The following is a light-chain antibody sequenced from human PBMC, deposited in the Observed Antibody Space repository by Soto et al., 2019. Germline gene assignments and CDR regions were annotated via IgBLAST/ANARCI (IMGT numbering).Light chain of an antibody. CDR2: IAS. CDR3: QQYNDWPPWT. Sequence: EIVMTQSPATLSVSPGERATLSCRASQSVGSNLAWYQQKPGQAPRLLIYIASARATGIPARFSGSGSGTGLTLTISSLQSEDFAVYYCQQYNDWPPWTFGHGTKVEI. CDR1: QSVGSN. V-gene: IGKV3-15*01. J-gene: IGKJ1*01.